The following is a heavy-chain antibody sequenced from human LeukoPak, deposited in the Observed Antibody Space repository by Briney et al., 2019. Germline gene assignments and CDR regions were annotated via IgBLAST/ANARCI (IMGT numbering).Heavy chain of an antibody. CDR1: GYTFTSYY. J-gene: IGHJ4*02. V-gene: IGHV1-46*01. CDR3: ARRNYYGSGTAIFDY. Sequence: ASVKVSCKASGYTFTSYYMHWVRHAPGQGLEWRGIINPSGGSTSYAQKFQGRVTMTRDTSTSTVYMELSSLRSEDTAVYYCARRNYYGSGTAIFDYWGQGTLVTVSS. CDR2: INPSGGST. D-gene: IGHD3-10*01.